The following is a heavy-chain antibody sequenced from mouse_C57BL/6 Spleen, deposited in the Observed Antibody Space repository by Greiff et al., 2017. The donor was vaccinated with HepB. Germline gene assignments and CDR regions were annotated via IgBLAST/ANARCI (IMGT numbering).Heavy chain of an antibody. CDR1: GYTFPSYW. D-gene: IGHD1-1*01. Sequence: QVQLQQPGAELVMPGASVKLSCKASGYTFPSYWMHWVKQRPGQGLEWIGEIDPSDSYTNYNQKFKGKSTLTVDISSSTAYMQLSSLTSEDSAVYYCARSAYYGSSPYYLDYWGQGTTLTVSS. CDR2: IDPSDSYT. V-gene: IGHV1-69*01. J-gene: IGHJ2*01. CDR3: ARSAYYGSSPYYLDY.